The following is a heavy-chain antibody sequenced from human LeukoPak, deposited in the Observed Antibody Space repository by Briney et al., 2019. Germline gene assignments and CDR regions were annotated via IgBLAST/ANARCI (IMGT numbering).Heavy chain of an antibody. CDR1: GYSFSDFH. J-gene: IGHJ3*01. D-gene: IGHD3-22*01. V-gene: IGHV1-2*02. Sequence: ASVKVSCKASGYSFSDFHIHWVRQAPGQGLEWVGWINPKSGATSYAERFRGRVTMTRDTSLNTLYMELSSLNSDDTAVFYCARDYSDGYNRRDAFDFWGQGTTLIVSS. CDR3: ARDYSDGYNRRDAFDF. CDR2: INPKSGAT.